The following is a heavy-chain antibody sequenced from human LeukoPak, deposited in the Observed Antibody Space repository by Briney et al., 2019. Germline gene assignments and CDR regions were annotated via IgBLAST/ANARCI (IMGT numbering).Heavy chain of an antibody. CDR2: VYTTGST. CDR1: GGPISSGSYY. V-gene: IGHV4-61*09. J-gene: IGHJ4*02. Sequence: SQTRCLTCTVSGGPISSGSYYWSWIRQPAGKGLEWVGHVYTTGSTNYNPSLKSRVTISVDTSKNQFSLNLNSVTAADTAVYYCASGQGALFDYWGQGTLVTVSS. D-gene: IGHD1-26*01. CDR3: ASGQGALFDY.